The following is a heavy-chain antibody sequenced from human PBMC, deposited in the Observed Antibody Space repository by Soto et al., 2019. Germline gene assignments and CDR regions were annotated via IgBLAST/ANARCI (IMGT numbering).Heavy chain of an antibody. CDR2: ISGSGDST. CDR3: ARRTSGWYLDY. Sequence: EVPLLESGGGLVQPGGSLRLSCAASGFTFSSYAMSWVRQAPGKGLEWVSVISGSGDSTYYADSVKGRFTISRDNSKNALYLQMNGLRAEDTAVYYCARRTSGWYLDYWGQGTLVTVSS. V-gene: IGHV3-23*01. CDR1: GFTFSSYA. J-gene: IGHJ4*02. D-gene: IGHD6-19*01.